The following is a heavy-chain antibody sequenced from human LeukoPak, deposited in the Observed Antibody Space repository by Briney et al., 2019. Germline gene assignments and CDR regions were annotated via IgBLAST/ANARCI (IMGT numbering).Heavy chain of an antibody. V-gene: IGHV4-34*01. D-gene: IGHD5-18*01. CDR2: INHSGST. Sequence: PSETLSLTCAVYGGSFSGYYWGWIRQPPGKGLEWIGEINHSGSTNYNPSLKSRVTISVDTSKNQFSLKLSSVTAADTAVYYCARVVRGYSYGYLYYFDYWGQGTLVTVSS. CDR3: ARVVRGYSYGYLYYFDY. CDR1: GGSFSGYY. J-gene: IGHJ4*02.